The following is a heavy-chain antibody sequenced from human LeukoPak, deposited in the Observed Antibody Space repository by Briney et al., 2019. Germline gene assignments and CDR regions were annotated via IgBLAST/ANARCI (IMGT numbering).Heavy chain of an antibody. J-gene: IGHJ5*02. D-gene: IGHD3-22*01. V-gene: IGHV1-8*01. CDR3: ARGGYYDGGWFDP. Sequence: GASVKVSCKASGYTFTSYDINWVRQATGQGLEWMGWMNPNSGNTGYAQKFQGRVTITRDTSASTAYMELSSLRSEDTAVYYCARGGYYDGGWFDPWGQGTLVTVSS. CDR2: MNPNSGNT. CDR1: GYTFTSYD.